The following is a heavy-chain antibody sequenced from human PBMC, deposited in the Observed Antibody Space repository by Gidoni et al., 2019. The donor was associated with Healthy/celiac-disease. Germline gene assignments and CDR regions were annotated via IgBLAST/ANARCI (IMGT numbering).Heavy chain of an antibody. J-gene: IGHJ6*03. CDR3: ARDLGDFWSGYEYYYYYYMDV. Sequence: QVQLQESGPGLVKPSQTLSLTCTVSGGSISSGSYYWSWIRQPAGKGLEWIGRVYTSGSTNYNPSLKSRVTISVDTSNNQFSLKLSSVIAADTAVYYCARDLGDFWSGYEYYYYYYMDVWGKGTTVTVSS. CDR2: VYTSGST. CDR1: GGSISSGSYY. D-gene: IGHD3-3*01. V-gene: IGHV4-61*02.